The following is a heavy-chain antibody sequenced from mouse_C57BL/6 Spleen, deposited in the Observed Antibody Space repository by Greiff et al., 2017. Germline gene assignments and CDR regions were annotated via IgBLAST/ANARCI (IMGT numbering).Heavy chain of an antibody. CDR3: ARSTGDLYYFDY. D-gene: IGHD2-13*01. J-gene: IGHJ2*01. CDR1: GYTFTSYW. V-gene: IGHV1-53*01. Sequence: QVHVKQPGTELVKPGASVKLSCKASGYTFTSYWMHWVKQRPGQGLEWIGNINPSNGGTNYNGKFKGKATLTADKSSSTAYMQLSSLTSEDSAVXFCARSTGDLYYFDYWGQGTTLTVSS. CDR2: INPSNGGT.